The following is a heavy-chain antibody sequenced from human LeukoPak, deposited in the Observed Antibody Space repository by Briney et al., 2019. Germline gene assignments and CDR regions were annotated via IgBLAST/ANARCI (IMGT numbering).Heavy chain of an antibody. D-gene: IGHD3-22*01. CDR1: GFTFSDYY. J-gene: IGHJ4*02. CDR2: ISSSGSTI. V-gene: IGHV3-11*01. CDR3: AKAVTYYYDSSGYVDY. Sequence: GGSLRLACAVSGFTFSDYYMRWIRQAPGKGLEWVSYISSSGSTIYYADSVKGRFTISRDKAKNSLYLQMNSLRAEDTAVYYCAKAVTYYYDSSGYVDYWGQGTLVTVSS.